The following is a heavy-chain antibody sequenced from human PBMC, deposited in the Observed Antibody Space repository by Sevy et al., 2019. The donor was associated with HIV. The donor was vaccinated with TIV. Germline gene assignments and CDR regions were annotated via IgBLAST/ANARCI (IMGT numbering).Heavy chain of an antibody. J-gene: IGHJ4*02. CDR1: GFIVTSHY. V-gene: IGHV3-53*01. CDR2: IYTGGGT. D-gene: IGHD3-16*01. CDR3: ARVPRYAEPYYFDY. Sequence: GGYLRLSCAASGFIVTSHYMAWVRQAPGKGLEWVSSIYTGGGTYYADSVKGRFTISRDNSKNTLYLQMNSLSAADTAFYYCARVPRYAEPYYFDYWGQGALVTVSS.